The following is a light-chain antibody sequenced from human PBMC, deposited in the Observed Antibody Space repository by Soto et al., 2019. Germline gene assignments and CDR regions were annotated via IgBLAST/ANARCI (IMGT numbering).Light chain of an antibody. CDR3: QQYGSSPPT. J-gene: IGKJ1*01. CDR2: DAS. Sequence: EIVLTQSPSTLCLSPGERATLSCRASQSVSRNLAWYQQKPGQAPRLLIYDASNRASGIPARFSGSGSVTDFTLTISRLEPEDFAVYYCQQYGSSPPTFGEGTKVDIK. CDR1: QSVSRN. V-gene: IGKV3-20*01.